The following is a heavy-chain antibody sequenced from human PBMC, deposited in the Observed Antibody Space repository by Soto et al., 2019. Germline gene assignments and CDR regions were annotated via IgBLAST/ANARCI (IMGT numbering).Heavy chain of an antibody. CDR3: ARLGGSCSSTSCYPGWFDP. J-gene: IGHJ5*02. CDR1: GFTFSSYS. Sequence: EVQLVESGGGLVKPGGSLRLSCAASGFTFSSYSMNWVRQAPGKGLEWVSSISSSSSYIYYADSVKGRFTISRDNAKNSLYLQMNSLRAEDTAEYYCARLGGSCSSTSCYPGWFDPWGQGTLVTVSS. CDR2: ISSSSSYI. D-gene: IGHD2-2*01. V-gene: IGHV3-21*01.